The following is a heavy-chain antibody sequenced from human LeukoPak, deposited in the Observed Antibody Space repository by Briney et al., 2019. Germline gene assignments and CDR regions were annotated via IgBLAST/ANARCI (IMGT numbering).Heavy chain of an antibody. CDR1: GFTFSSYG. J-gene: IGHJ4*02. D-gene: IGHD5-24*01. Sequence: GGSLRLSCAASGFTFSSYGMHWVRQAPGKGLEWVAVISDDGSNKYYADSVKGRFTISRDNSKNTLYLQMNSLRAEDTAVYYCARDSPPMARYDYFDYWGQGTLVTVSS. V-gene: IGHV3-30*03. CDR3: ARDSPPMARYDYFDY. CDR2: ISDDGSNK.